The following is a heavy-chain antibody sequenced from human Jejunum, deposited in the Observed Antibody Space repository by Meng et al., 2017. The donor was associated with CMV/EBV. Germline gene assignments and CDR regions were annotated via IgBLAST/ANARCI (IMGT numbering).Heavy chain of an antibody. CDR1: RFTFSNYG. Sequence: SRFTFSNYGLHWVRQAPGKGLEWVAFIRYDESNKYYADSVKGRFTISRDNSMNTLYVQMNSLRTEDTAVYYCARPFGVASAGAFDIWGQGTMVTVSS. V-gene: IGHV3-30*02. J-gene: IGHJ3*02. D-gene: IGHD3-3*01. CDR2: IRYDESNK. CDR3: ARPFGVASAGAFDI.